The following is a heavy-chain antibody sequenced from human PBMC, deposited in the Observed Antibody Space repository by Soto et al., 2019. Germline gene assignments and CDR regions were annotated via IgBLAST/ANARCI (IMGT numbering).Heavy chain of an antibody. CDR2: FSGSAGST. Sequence: EVHLLESGGGLVQPGGSLRLSCAASGFTFSSYAMSWVRQAPGKGLEWVSTFSGSAGSTYYADSVKGRFTISRDNSKNTLYLQMNSLRTEDTAVYYCAKDVGSINYWYFDLWGRGTLVTVSS. D-gene: IGHD2-2*01. CDR1: GFTFSSYA. J-gene: IGHJ2*01. V-gene: IGHV3-23*01. CDR3: AKDVGSINYWYFDL.